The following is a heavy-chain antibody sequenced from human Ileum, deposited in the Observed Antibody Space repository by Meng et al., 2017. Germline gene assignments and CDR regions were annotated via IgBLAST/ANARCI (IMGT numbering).Heavy chain of an antibody. CDR3: ARGDIAARCQH. V-gene: IGHV4-34*01. Sequence: QVQVTQWGAGPLKPSETLSLTCGVYGESLNGDYCTWIRQTPGEGLEWIGEIHHSGSITYNPSLESRVTISMDTSKKQFSLKLHSVTAADTAVYYCARGDIAARCQHWGQGTLVTVSS. CDR2: IHHSGSI. J-gene: IGHJ1*01. CDR1: GESLNGDY. D-gene: IGHD6-6*01.